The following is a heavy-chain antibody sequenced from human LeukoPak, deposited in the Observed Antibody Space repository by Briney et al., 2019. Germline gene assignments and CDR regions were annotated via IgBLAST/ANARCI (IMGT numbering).Heavy chain of an antibody. D-gene: IGHD3-10*01. CDR3: AKEKASIGSYFDF. V-gene: IGHV3-30*02. CDR2: IRYDGSKK. J-gene: IGHJ4*02. Sequence: PGGSLRLSRAASGFAFSSSGMHWVRQPPGKGLEWVAFIRYDGSKKSYRDSVRGRFTISRDNARNTLYLQMDSLRGDDSALYYCAKEKASIGSYFDFWGRGALVTISS. CDR1: GFAFSSSG.